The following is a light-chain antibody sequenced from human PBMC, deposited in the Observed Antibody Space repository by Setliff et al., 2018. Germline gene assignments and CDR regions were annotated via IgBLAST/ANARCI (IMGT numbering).Light chain of an antibody. J-gene: IGLJ1*01. CDR2: GNM. CDR1: GSNIGAGSD. CDR3: QSYDISLSGYV. V-gene: IGLV1-40*01. Sequence: QSVLAQPPSVSGAPGQRVTISCTGSGSNIGAGSDVHWYQFLPGTAPKLLIYGNMNRSSGVPDRFSGSKSATSASLAISGLQAEDEADYYCQSYDISLSGYVFGTGTKGTVL.